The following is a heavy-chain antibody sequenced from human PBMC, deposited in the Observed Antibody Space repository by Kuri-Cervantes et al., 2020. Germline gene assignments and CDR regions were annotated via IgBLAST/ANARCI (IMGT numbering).Heavy chain of an antibody. CDR3: AAALWFGELFGWFDP. Sequence: GSLRLSCTVSGDSISSHYWGWIRQPPGKGLEWIGEIYHSGSTYYNPSLKSRVTISVDTSKNQFSLKLSSVTAADTAVYYCAAALWFGELFGWFDPWGQGTLVTVSS. CDR1: GDSISSHY. V-gene: IGHV4-59*04. J-gene: IGHJ5*02. D-gene: IGHD3-10*01. CDR2: IYHSGST.